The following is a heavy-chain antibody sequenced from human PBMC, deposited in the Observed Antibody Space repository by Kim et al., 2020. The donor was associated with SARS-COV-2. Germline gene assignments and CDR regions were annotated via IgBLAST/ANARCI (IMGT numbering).Heavy chain of an antibody. Sequence: SETLSLTCAVYGGSFSGYYWSWIRQPPGKGLEWIGEINHSGSTNYNPSLKSRVTISVDTSKNQFSLKLSSVTAADTAVYYGARGLIAVAGTNVGYYGMDVWVQGTTVTVSS. V-gene: IGHV4-34*01. D-gene: IGHD6-19*01. J-gene: IGHJ6*02. CDR1: GGSFSGYY. CDR2: INHSGST. CDR3: ARGLIAVAGTNVGYYGMDV.